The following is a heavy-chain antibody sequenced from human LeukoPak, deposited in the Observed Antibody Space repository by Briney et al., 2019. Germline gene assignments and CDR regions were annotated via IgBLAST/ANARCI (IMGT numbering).Heavy chain of an antibody. Sequence: PGGSLRLSCAASGFTFDDYGMNWVRQAPGKGLEWVTGTNWNGASTGYAASVKGRFTIFRDNAKHSLYLQMNNLRAEDTAVYYCARAYYYMDVWGKGTTVTVSS. V-gene: IGHV3-20*04. CDR1: GFTFDDYG. CDR2: TNWNGAST. CDR3: ARAYYYMDV. J-gene: IGHJ6*03.